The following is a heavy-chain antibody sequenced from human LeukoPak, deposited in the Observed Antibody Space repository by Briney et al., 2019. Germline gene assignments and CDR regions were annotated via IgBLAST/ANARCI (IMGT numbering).Heavy chain of an antibody. CDR2: ITGGHYAT. V-gene: IGHV3-23*01. CDR1: GFSFSSFA. J-gene: IGHJ5*02. D-gene: IGHD4-17*01. CDR3: TKDPNGDYIGAFDP. Sequence: GGSLRLSCAASGFSFSSFAMTWVRQAPGKGLEWVSSITGGHYATYNTDSVKGRFTISRDNAKNTLYLQMNSLRADDTAIYYCTKDPNGDYIGAFDPWGQGTLLTDSS.